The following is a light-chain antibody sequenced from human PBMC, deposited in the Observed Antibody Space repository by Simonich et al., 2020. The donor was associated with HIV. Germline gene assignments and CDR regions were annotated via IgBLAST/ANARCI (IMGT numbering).Light chain of an antibody. CDR3: QQYNNWPLT. CDR1: QIVSSN. V-gene: IGKV3-15*01. J-gene: IGKJ3*01. CDR2: GAS. Sequence: EIVMTQSPATLSVSPGERATLSCRASQIVSSNLAWYQQKPGQAPRLLIYGASTRATGIPARFSGSGSGTDFTLTITRLEPEDFAVYYCQQYNNWPLTFGPGTKVDIK.